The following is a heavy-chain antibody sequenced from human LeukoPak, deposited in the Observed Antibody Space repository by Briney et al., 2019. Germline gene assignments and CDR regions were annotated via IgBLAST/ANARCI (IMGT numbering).Heavy chain of an antibody. CDR1: GFTFSNYA. J-gene: IGHJ4*02. Sequence: GKSLRLSCAASGFTFSNYAMHWVRQAPGKGLEWVAVISYDGSNKYYADSVKGRFTISRDNSKNTLYLQMNSLRAEDTAVYYCATPVGYWGQGTLVTVSS. CDR3: ATPVGY. CDR2: ISYDGSNK. D-gene: IGHD2-15*01. V-gene: IGHV3-30*01.